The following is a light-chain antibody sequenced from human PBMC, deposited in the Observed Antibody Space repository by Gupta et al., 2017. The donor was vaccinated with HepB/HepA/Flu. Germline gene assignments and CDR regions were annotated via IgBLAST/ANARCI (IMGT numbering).Light chain of an antibody. CDR3: TSYTSSSTWV. V-gene: IGLV2-14*03. CDR2: DVG. J-gene: IGLJ3*02. CDR1: SRDVGGYNF. Sequence: QSALTQPASGSGSPGQSTTILCTGTSRDVGGYNFVSWYQQYPGKVPKLIIFDVGNRPSGVSNRFSGSKSGNTASLTISGLQAEDEADYYCTSYTSSSTWVFGGGTKLTVL.